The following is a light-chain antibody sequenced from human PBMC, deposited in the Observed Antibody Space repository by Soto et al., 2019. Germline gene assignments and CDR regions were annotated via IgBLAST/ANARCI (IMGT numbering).Light chain of an antibody. V-gene: IGKV3-20*01. CDR1: QRVSTF. CDR2: EAS. J-gene: IGKJ1*01. Sequence: ESVLTQSPGTLSLSRGDRAARSCRASQRVSTFLAWYQQRPGQAPRLLISEASNRATGIPARFSGSGSGTDFTLTISRLEPEDFAVYCCQQYGSSPRTFGQGTKVDIK. CDR3: QQYGSSPRT.